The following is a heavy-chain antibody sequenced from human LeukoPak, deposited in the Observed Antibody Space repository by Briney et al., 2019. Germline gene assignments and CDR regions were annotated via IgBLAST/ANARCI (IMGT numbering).Heavy chain of an antibody. V-gene: IGHV3-11*01. Sequence: GGSLRLSCAASGFTFSDYYISWIRQAPGKGLEWVSYISSSGSTIYYADSVKGRCTISRDNAKNSLYLQMNSLRAEDTAVYYCAREGFLEWSYGMDVWGQGTTVTVSS. CDR2: ISSSGSTI. J-gene: IGHJ6*02. CDR3: AREGFLEWSYGMDV. D-gene: IGHD3-3*01. CDR1: GFTFSDYY.